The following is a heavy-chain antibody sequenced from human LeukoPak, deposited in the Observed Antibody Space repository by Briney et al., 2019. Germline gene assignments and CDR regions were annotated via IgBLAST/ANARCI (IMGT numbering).Heavy chain of an antibody. D-gene: IGHD6-13*01. V-gene: IGHV1-2*04. J-gene: IGHJ4*02. CDR3: ARVNSSSWYHYFDY. CDR2: INPNSGGT. Sequence: ASVKVSCKDSGYTFTGYFMYWVRQAPGQGLEWMGWINPNSGGTNYAQKFQGWVTMTRDTSISTAYMELSRLRSDDTAVYYCARVNSSSWYHYFDYWGQGTLVTVSS. CDR1: GYTFTGYF.